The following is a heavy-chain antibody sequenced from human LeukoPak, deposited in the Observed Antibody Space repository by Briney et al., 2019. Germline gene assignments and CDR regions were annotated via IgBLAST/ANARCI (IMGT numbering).Heavy chain of an antibody. CDR3: AINYYDNSVYYFDY. CDR2: INPNSGGT. D-gene: IGHD3-22*01. Sequence: GASVKVSCKASGYTFTGYYMNWVRRSPGQRLEWMGWINPNSGGTNYAQKFQGRVTMTRDTCISTAYMELSRLRSDDTAVYYCAINYYDNSVYYFDYWGQGTLVSVSS. J-gene: IGHJ4*02. CDR1: GYTFTGYY. V-gene: IGHV1-2*02.